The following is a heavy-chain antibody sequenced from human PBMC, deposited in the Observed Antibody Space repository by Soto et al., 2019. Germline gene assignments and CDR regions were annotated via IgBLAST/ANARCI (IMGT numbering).Heavy chain of an antibody. D-gene: IGHD3-22*01. CDR3: TTDLFIGADYYDSSGYSGFDY. J-gene: IGHJ4*02. Sequence: GGSLRLSCAASGFTFSSYAMNWVRQAPGKGLEWVGRIKSKTDGGTTDYAAPVKGRFTISRDDSKNTLYLQMNSLKTEDTAVYYCTTDLFIGADYYDSSGYSGFDYWGRGTLVTVSS. CDR2: IKSKTDGGTT. CDR1: GFTFSSYA. V-gene: IGHV3-15*07.